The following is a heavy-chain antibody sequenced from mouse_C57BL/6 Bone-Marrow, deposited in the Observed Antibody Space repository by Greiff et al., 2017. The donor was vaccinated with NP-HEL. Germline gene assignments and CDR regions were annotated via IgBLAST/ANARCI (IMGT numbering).Heavy chain of an antibody. D-gene: IGHD2-3*01. Sequence: VQLQQSGAELVRPGASVKLSCTASGFNFNDYYMHWVKQRPEQGLEWIGRIDPDDGDTEYAPKFQGKATMTADTSSNTAYLQLSSLTSEDTAVYYCTTWSGYSVDYWGQGTTLTVSS. CDR3: TTWSGYSVDY. CDR2: IDPDDGDT. CDR1: GFNFNDYY. V-gene: IGHV14-1*01. J-gene: IGHJ2*01.